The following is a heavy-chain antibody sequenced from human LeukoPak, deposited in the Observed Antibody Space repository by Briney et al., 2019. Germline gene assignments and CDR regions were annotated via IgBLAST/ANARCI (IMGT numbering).Heavy chain of an antibody. J-gene: IGHJ4*02. CDR3: AKLRLYYYDSSGYYGGFDY. V-gene: IGHV3-23*01. CDR1: GFTFSSYA. Sequence: GGSLRLSCAASGFTFSSYAMSWVRQAPGMGLEWVSAISGSGGSTYYADSVKGRFTISRDNSKNTLYPQMNSLRAEDTAVYYCAKLRLYYYDSSGYYGGFDYWGQGTLVTVSS. CDR2: ISGSGGST. D-gene: IGHD3-22*01.